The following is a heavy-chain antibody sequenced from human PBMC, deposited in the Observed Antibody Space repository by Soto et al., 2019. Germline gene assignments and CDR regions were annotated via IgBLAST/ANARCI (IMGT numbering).Heavy chain of an antibody. J-gene: IGHJ6*02. D-gene: IGHD3-10*01. CDR3: ARRRMDVFLSGMDV. CDR2: IYHCGST. CDR1: GGSISSNDW. V-gene: IGHV4-4*02. Sequence: QVQLQESGPGLVKPSGTLSLTCAVSGGSISSNDWWCWVRQPPRKGLVWIGEIYHCGSTNYNPTLKIRVTISVDKSKKHFSLKLTSVTAADTDVYYCARRRMDVFLSGMDVWGQGTTVTVSS.